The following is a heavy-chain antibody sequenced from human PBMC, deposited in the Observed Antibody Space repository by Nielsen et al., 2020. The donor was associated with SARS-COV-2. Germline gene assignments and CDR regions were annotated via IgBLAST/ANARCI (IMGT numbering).Heavy chain of an antibody. V-gene: IGHV3-30*04. CDR2: ISYDGSNK. Sequence: GGSLRLSCAASGFTFSSYAMHWVRQAPGKGLEWVAVISYDGSNKYYADSVKGRFTISRDNSKNTLYLQMNSLRAEDTAVYYCAREVVAGTYFDYWGQGTLVTVSS. CDR1: GFTFSSYA. J-gene: IGHJ4*02. D-gene: IGHD6-19*01. CDR3: AREVVAGTYFDY.